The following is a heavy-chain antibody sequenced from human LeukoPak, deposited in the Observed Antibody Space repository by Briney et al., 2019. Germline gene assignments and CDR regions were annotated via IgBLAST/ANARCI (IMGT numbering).Heavy chain of an antibody. V-gene: IGHV1-2*02. J-gene: IGHJ5*02. Sequence: GASVKVSCKASGYTFTGYYMHWVRQAPGQGLEWMGWINPNSGGTNYAQKFQGRVTMTRDTSISTAYMELSRLRSDDTAVYYCARDLHTIFGVTNWFDPWGQGTLVTVPS. CDR2: INPNSGGT. CDR1: GYTFTGYY. D-gene: IGHD3-3*01. CDR3: ARDLHTIFGVTNWFDP.